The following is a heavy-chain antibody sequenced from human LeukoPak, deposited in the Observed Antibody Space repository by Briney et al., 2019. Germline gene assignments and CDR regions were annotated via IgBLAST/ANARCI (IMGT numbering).Heavy chain of an antibody. CDR2: ISYDGSNK. D-gene: IGHD3-22*01. V-gene: IGHV3-30-3*01. Sequence: PGGSLRLSCAASGFTFSSYAMHWARQAPGKGLEWVAVISYDGSNKYYADSVKGRFTISRDNSKNTLYLQMNSLRAEDTAVYYCAREEYYYDSSGYPFPPGFFDYWGQGTLVTVSS. CDR3: AREEYYYDSSGYPFPPGFFDY. CDR1: GFTFSSYA. J-gene: IGHJ4*02.